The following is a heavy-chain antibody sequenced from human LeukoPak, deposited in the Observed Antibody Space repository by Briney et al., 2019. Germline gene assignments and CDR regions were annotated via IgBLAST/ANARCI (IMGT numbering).Heavy chain of an antibody. D-gene: IGHD1-26*01. V-gene: IGHV4-39*01. Sequence: PSETLSLTCTVSGGSISSSSYYWGWIRQPPGKGLEWIGSIYYSGSTYYNPSLKSRVTISVDTSKNQFSLKLSSVTAADTAVYYCATSFVSVGAFDIWGQGTMVTVPS. CDR3: ATSFVSVGAFDI. CDR2: IYYSGST. J-gene: IGHJ3*02. CDR1: GGSISSSSYY.